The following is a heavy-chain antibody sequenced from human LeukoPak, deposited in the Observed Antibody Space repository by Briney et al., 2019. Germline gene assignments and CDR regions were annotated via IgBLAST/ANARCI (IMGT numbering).Heavy chain of an antibody. D-gene: IGHD3-22*01. CDR3: ARAGSYYDSSGYEFDY. CDR2: INHSGST. J-gene: IGHJ4*02. CDR1: GGSFSGYY. V-gene: IGHV4-34*01. Sequence: PSETLSLTCAVYGGSFSGYYWSWIRQPPGKGLEWIGEINHSGSTNYNPSLKSRVTISVDTSKNQFSLKLSSVTAADTAVYYCARAGSYYDSSGYEFDYWGQGTLVTVSS.